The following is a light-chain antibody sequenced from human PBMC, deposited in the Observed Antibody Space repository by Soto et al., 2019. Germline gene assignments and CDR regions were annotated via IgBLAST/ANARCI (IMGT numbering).Light chain of an antibody. Sequence: EIVLTQSPGTLSLSRGERATLSCRASQSVSSSYLAWYQQKPGQAPRLLIYGASSRATGIPDRFSGSGSGTDFTLTISRLEPEDSAVYYCQQYASSPTYTFGQGTKLQIK. V-gene: IGKV3-20*01. CDR1: QSVSSSY. CDR2: GAS. J-gene: IGKJ2*01. CDR3: QQYASSPTYT.